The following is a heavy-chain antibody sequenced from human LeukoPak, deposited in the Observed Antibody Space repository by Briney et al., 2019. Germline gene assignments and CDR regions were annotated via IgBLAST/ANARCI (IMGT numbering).Heavy chain of an antibody. CDR3: ATSDILTGYFPFQH. D-gene: IGHD3-9*01. Sequence: GASVKVSCKVSGYTLTELSMHWVRQAPGKGLEWMGGFDPEDGETIYAQKFQGRVTMTEDTSTDTAYMELSSLRSEDTAVYYCATSDILTGYFPFQHWGQGTLVTVSS. V-gene: IGHV1-24*01. CDR1: GYTLTELS. CDR2: FDPEDGET. J-gene: IGHJ1*01.